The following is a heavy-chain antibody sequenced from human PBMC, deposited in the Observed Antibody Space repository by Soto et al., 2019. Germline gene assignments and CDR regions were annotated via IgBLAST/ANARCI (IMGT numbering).Heavy chain of an antibody. J-gene: IGHJ6*02. V-gene: IGHV1-46*01. D-gene: IGHD3-3*01. CDR2: INPGGGST. Sequence: ASVKVSCKASGYTFTSYYMHWVRQAPGQELEWMGIINPGGGSTSYAQKFQGRVTMTRDASTSTVYMELSSLRSEDTAVYYCVRDQGDFWSGYYDGYGMDVWG. CDR1: GYTFTSYY. CDR3: VRDQGDFWSGYYDGYGMDV.